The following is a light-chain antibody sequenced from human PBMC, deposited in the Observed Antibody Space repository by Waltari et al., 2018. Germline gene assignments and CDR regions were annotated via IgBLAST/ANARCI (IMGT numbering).Light chain of an antibody. CDR1: QSISRY. J-gene: IGKJ1*01. Sequence: SRGTLSLSPGERATLSCRASQSISRYLAWYQHKPGQAPRLLIYDASSRATGIPDRFSGSGSGTDFSLTISRLEPEDFAVYYCQKYGSLPATFGQGTKVEIK. CDR2: DAS. V-gene: IGKV3-20*01. CDR3: QKYGSLPAT.